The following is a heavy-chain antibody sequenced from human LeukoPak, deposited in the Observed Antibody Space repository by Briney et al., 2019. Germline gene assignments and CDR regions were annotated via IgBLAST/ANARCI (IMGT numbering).Heavy chain of an antibody. CDR3: ATRVTADSYDASDI. V-gene: IGHV3-21*06. Sequence: GGSLRLSCAASGFIFRSFSMTWVRRAPGKGLEWVASISSTSNHKYHADSVKGRFTISRDNDKNSLYLQMNSLRAEDTALYYCATRVTADSYDASDIWGQGTMVTVSS. CDR1: GFIFRSFS. CDR2: ISSTSNHK. D-gene: IGHD6-13*01. J-gene: IGHJ3*02.